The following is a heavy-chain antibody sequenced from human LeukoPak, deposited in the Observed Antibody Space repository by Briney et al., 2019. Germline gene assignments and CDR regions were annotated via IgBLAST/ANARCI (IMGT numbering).Heavy chain of an antibody. CDR2: VNPYNGDT. CDR3: TRGGVNNNLLDF. V-gene: IGHV1-18*01. J-gene: IGHJ4*02. D-gene: IGHD3-10*01. CDR1: GYPFTASG. Sequence: ASVKVSCKPCGYPFTASGLTWIRQAPGQGLEWMGWVNPYNGDTAYAQSLQGRVTMTTDTSTNTAYMELRSLRSDDTAVYYCTRGGVNNNLLDFWGQGTVVTVSS.